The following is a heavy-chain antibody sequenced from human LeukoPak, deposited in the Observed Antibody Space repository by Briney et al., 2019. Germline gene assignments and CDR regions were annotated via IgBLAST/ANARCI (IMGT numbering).Heavy chain of an antibody. CDR1: LYIFTDYG. V-gene: IGHV5-51*01. Sequence: GESLKISSNGALYIFTDYGCVTLGQMPGKGLEWMGMIYPGNSDTRYSPSFQGQVTISADKSIITNYLQWSSLKASDTAMYYCVRVSHSGISRDGYTWGQGTMVTVSS. J-gene: IGHJ3*02. CDR2: IYPGNSDT. D-gene: IGHD2-8*02. CDR3: VRVSHSGISRDGYT.